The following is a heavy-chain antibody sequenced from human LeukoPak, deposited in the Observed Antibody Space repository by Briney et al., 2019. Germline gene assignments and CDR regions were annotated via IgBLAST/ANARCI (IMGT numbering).Heavy chain of an antibody. CDR1: GFPFDDYA. CDR2: ISGDGDNA. D-gene: IGHD6-13*01. Sequence: HTGEPLNISCKASGFPFDDYAIHWVRQAQGRGLEWVSLISGDGDNAYYADSVKGRFTLSRDNSKNSLYLQMNSLRTEDTAFYYWAKDSRRSSRWYWGIGYDYYYMDVWGQGNTVTVSS. CDR3: AKDSRRSSRWYWGIGYDYYYMDV. J-gene: IGHJ6*02. V-gene: IGHV3-43*02.